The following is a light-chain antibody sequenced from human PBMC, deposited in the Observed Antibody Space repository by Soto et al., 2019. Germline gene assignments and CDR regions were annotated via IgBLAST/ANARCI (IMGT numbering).Light chain of an antibody. V-gene: IGKV1-5*03. CDR3: QHYNSYSEA. CDR1: QTISSW. CDR2: KAS. Sequence: DIQMTQSPSTLSGSVGDSVTITCGASQTISSWLGWYQQKAGKAPKLLIYKASTLKSGVPSRFSGSGSGTEFTLTISSLQPDDFATYYCQHYNSYSEAFGQGTKVDIK. J-gene: IGKJ1*01.